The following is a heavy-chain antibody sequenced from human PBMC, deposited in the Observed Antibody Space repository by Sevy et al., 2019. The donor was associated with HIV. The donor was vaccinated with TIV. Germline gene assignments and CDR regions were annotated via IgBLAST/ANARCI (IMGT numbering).Heavy chain of an antibody. V-gene: IGHV3-15*07. CDR3: TTDGGGYNYGYTFDY. CDR1: GFTFRNAW. J-gene: IGHJ4*02. Sequence: GESLKISCAASGFTFRNAWMNWVRQAPGKGLEWVGRIKSKTDGGTTDYAAPVKGRFTISRDDSKNTLYLQMNSLKTEDTAVYYCTTDGGGYNYGYTFDYWGQGTLVTVSS. D-gene: IGHD5-18*01. CDR2: IKSKTDGGTT.